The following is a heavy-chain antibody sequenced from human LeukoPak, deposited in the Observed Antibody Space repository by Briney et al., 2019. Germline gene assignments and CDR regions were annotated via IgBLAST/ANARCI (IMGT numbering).Heavy chain of an antibody. CDR2: VHYSGST. J-gene: IGHJ4*02. D-gene: IGHD2-8*01. V-gene: IGHV4-59*08. CDR1: GDSISSYY. Sequence: SETLSLTCSVSGDSISSYYWTWIRQPPGKGLEWIGSVHYSGSTNYIPSLKSRVTISVDTSKKQFSLKLASVTAADTAVYYCATRTSRGLLDYWGQGTLVTVSS. CDR3: ATRTSRGLLDY.